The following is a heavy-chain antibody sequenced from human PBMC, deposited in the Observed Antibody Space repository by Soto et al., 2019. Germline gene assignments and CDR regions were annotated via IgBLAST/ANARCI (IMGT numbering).Heavy chain of an antibody. CDR1: GFTFSSYG. CDR3: AKDHRSGFDY. D-gene: IGHD1-1*01. CDR2: ISYDGSNK. J-gene: IGHJ4*02. Sequence: QVQLVESGGGLVQPGRSLRLSCAASGFTFSSYGMHWVRQAPGKGLEWVAVISYDGSNKYYADSVKGRFTISRDNSKNTLYLQMNSLRAEDTAVYYCAKDHRSGFDYWGQGTLVTVSS. V-gene: IGHV3-30*18.